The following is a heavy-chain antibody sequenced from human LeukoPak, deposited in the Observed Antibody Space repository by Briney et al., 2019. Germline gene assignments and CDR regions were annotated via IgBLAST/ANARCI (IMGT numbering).Heavy chain of an antibody. CDR3: ARERQDTVIHSGAFDI. CDR2: IASDGSHT. V-gene: IGHV3-30-3*01. Sequence: GRSLRLSCAASGFNFSNYFMHWVRQAPGKGLEWVADIASDGSHTFYVESVKGRFTISRDNSKNTLYLQMNSLGPEDTAVYFCARERQDTVIHSGAFDIWGQGTMVTVSS. D-gene: IGHD2-21*02. J-gene: IGHJ3*02. CDR1: GFNFSNYF.